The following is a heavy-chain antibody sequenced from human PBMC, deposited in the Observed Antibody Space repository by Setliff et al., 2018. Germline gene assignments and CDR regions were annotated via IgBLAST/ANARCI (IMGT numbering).Heavy chain of an antibody. J-gene: IGHJ6*02. CDR1: GFTFSSYW. Sequence: PGGSLRLSCAASGFTFSSYWMHWVRQDPGQGLVWVSRVNDDGSSAMYADSVKGRFTMSRDNAKNTLYLQMNSLRAEDTAVYYCARAYYGTVNGYSSYYGLDVWGQGTLVTVSS. V-gene: IGHV3-74*03. CDR3: ARAYYGTVNGYSSYYGLDV. D-gene: IGHD3-9*01. CDR2: VNDDGSSA.